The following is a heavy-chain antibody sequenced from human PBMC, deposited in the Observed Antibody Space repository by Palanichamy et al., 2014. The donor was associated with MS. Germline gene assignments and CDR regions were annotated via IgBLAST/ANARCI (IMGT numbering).Heavy chain of an antibody. J-gene: IGHJ4*02. Sequence: QITLKESDPTLVKPTQTLTLTCTFSGFSLSTRGEAMGWIRQPPGKALEWLALIYWDGEERYTSSLKSSLTITKDTSKNQVVLTMTNMDPVDTATYFCAHRRGGYFDYWGQGTLVTVSS. CDR2: IYWDGEE. V-gene: IGHV2-5*02. CDR3: AHRRGGYFDY. CDR1: GFSLSTRGEA.